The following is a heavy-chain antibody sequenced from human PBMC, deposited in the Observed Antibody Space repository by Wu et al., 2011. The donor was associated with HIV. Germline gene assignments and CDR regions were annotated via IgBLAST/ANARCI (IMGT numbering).Heavy chain of an antibody. V-gene: IGHV1-18*01. CDR3: ASGYCGANSCYSLDY. J-gene: IGHJ4*02. CDR2: ISAYNGNR. CDR1: GYSFTAFG. Sequence: QVQLVQSGGEVKQPGASVRVSCKASGYSFTAFGISWVRQAPGQGLEWMGWISAYNGNRHYGQNFQGRVTMTTDTSTTTAYMELGSLKSDDTAVYYCASGYCGANSCYSLDYWGQGTLVTVSS. D-gene: IGHD2-15*01.